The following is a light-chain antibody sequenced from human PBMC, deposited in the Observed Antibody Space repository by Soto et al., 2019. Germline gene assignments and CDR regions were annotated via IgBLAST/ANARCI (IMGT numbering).Light chain of an antibody. CDR2: KAS. J-gene: IGKJ2*01. CDR1: QTVRSW. CDR3: QQYNPYSPYT. Sequence: DIQMTQFPSTLSASIGDRVTITCRASQTVRSWLAWYQQKPGKAPKLLIYKASNLESGVPSRFSGSGSGTEFTLTISSLQPDDFATYYCQQYNPYSPYTFGQGTRLEIK. V-gene: IGKV1-5*03.